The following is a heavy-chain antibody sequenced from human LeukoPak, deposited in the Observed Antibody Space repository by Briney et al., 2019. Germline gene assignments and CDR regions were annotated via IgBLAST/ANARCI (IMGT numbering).Heavy chain of an antibody. CDR1: GGSISSSSYY. D-gene: IGHD2-2*01. CDR2: IYHSGST. V-gene: IGHV4-30-2*01. J-gene: IGHJ4*02. Sequence: SETLSLTCTVSGGSISSSSYYWSWIRQPPGKGLEWIGYIYHSGSTYYNPSLKSRVTISVDRSKNQFSLKLSSVTAADTAVYYCARRTRCSSTSCSSYFDYWGQGTLVTVSS. CDR3: ARRTRCSSTSCSSYFDY.